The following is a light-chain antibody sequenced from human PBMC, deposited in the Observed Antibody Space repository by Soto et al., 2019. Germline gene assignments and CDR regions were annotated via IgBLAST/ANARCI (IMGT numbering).Light chain of an antibody. CDR1: QSVSSY. Sequence: EMVLTQSPAPLYLSPGEIATLSCMASQSVSSYLAWYQQKPCQAPRLLIYDASNRATGIPARFSGSGSGTDFTLTISSLEPEDFAVYYCQQRSNWPTFGQWTKVEIK. V-gene: IGKV3-11*01. CDR3: QQRSNWPT. J-gene: IGKJ1*01. CDR2: DAS.